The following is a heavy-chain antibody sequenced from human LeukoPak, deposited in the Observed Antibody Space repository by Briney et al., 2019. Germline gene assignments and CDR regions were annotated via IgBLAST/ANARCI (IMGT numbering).Heavy chain of an antibody. CDR3: ARDNYVKLNY. CDR1: GFTFSTYG. CDR2: ISSSGSTI. D-gene: IGHD3-10*02. J-gene: IGHJ4*02. Sequence: GGSLRLSCAASGFTFSTYGMNWVRQAPGKGLEWVSYISSSGSTIFYADSVKGRFTISRDNAKNSLYLQMNSLRAEDTAIYYCARDNYVKLNYWGQGTLVTVSS. V-gene: IGHV3-48*03.